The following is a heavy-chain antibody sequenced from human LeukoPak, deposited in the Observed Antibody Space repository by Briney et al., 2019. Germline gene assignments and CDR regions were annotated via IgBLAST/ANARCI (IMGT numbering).Heavy chain of an antibody. Sequence: PGRSLRLSCAASGFTFRTFWMHWVRQVPGKGLAWVSRIDSDGSSTSYADLVKGRFTISRDNARNTFYLQMNSLRVEDTAVYYCARDNIRSLDYWGQGTLVTVSS. J-gene: IGHJ4*02. D-gene: IGHD1-14*01. CDR3: ARDNIRSLDY. V-gene: IGHV3-74*01. CDR1: GFTFRTFW. CDR2: IDSDGSST.